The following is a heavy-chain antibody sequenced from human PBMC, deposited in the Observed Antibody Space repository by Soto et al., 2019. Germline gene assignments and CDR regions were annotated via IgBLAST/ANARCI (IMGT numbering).Heavy chain of an antibody. Sequence: GGSLRLSCAASGFTFSSYGMHWVRQAPGKGLEWVAVISYDGSNKYYADYVKGRFTISRDNSKNTLYLQTNSFRAEDTAVYYCARHYYYNSGNYHSHFDSWGQGTLVTVSS. CDR3: ARHYYYNSGNYHSHFDS. CDR1: GFTFSSYG. CDR2: ISYDGSNK. J-gene: IGHJ4*02. V-gene: IGHV3-30*03. D-gene: IGHD3-10*01.